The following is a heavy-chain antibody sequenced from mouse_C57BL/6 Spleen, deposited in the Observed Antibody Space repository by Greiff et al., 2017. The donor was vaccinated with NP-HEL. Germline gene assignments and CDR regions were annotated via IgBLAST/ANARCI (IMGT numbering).Heavy chain of an antibody. CDR3: ARRNSNYYYFDY. J-gene: IGHJ2*01. Sequence: EVKVVESGGDLVKPGGSLKLSCAASGFTFSSYGMSWVRQTPDKRLEWVATISSGGSYTYYPDSVKGRFTISRDNAKNTLYLQMSSLKSEDTAMYYCARRNSNYYYFDYWGQGTTLTVSS. CDR2: ISSGGSYT. D-gene: IGHD2-5*01. V-gene: IGHV5-6*02. CDR1: GFTFSSYG.